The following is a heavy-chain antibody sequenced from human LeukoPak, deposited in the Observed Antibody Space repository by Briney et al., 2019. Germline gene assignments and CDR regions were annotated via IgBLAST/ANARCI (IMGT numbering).Heavy chain of an antibody. V-gene: IGHV3-23*01. Sequence: GGSLRLFCAASGFTFSSYAMSWVRQAPGKGLEWVSAISGSGGSTYYADSVKGRFTISRDNSKNTLYLQMNSLRAEDTAVYYCAKDPRYGGANWFDPWGQGTLVTVSS. CDR3: AKDPRYGGANWFDP. D-gene: IGHD4-23*01. CDR2: ISGSGGST. J-gene: IGHJ5*02. CDR1: GFTFSSYA.